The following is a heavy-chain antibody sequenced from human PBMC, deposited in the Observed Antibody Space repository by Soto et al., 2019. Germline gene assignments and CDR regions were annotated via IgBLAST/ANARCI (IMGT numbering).Heavy chain of an antibody. V-gene: IGHV4-34*01. CDR3: AKDILEVTPGMDV. D-gene: IGHD2-21*02. CDR2: INHSGST. Sequence: SETLSLTCAVYGGSFSGYYWSWIRQPPGKGLEWIGEINHSGSTNYNPSLKSRVTISVDTSKNTLYLQMNSLRVEDTAIYYCAKDILEVTPGMDVWGQGTTVTVSS. J-gene: IGHJ6*02. CDR1: GGSFSGYY.